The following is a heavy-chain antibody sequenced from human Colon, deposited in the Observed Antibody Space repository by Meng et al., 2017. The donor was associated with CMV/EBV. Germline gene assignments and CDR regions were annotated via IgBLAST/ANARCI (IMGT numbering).Heavy chain of an antibody. CDR1: GFTFSNYW. J-gene: IGHJ4*01. Sequence: GGSLRLSCVASGFTFSNYWMHWVRQTPGKGLVWVSLINGDGSSTRFGDSVKGRFTISRDNAKNIIYLEMKSLRAEDTGVYFCARDLNFWSGYYDYWGHGTPVTVSS. CDR2: INGDGSST. D-gene: IGHD3-3*01. CDR3: ARDLNFWSGYYDY. V-gene: IGHV3-74*01.